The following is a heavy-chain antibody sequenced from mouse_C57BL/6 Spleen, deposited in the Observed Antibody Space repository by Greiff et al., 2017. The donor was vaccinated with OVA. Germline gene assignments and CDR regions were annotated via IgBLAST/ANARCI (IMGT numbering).Heavy chain of an antibody. CDR1: GFTFSSYA. V-gene: IGHV5-4*01. CDR2: ISDGGSYT. Sequence: EVNVVESGGGLVKPGGSLKLSCAASGFTFSSYAMSWVRQTPEKRLEWVATISDGGSYTYYPDNVKGRFTISRDNAKNNLYLQMSHLKSEDTAMYYCARDRVATGYFDVWGTGTTVTVSS. J-gene: IGHJ1*03. D-gene: IGHD1-1*01. CDR3: ARDRVATGYFDV.